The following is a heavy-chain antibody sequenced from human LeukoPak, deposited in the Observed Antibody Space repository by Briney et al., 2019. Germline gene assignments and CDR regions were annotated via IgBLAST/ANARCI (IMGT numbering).Heavy chain of an antibody. J-gene: IGHJ4*02. D-gene: IGHD2-2*01. Sequence: PGGSLRLSCAASTFTFSSYPMSWVRQAPGKGLEWVSGINWKSDKIGYADSVKGRFTISRDNSKNSLYLQMNSLRVEDTALYYCAKDRYCTSSSCPIDYWGQGTMVTVSS. V-gene: IGHV3-9*01. CDR1: TFTFSSYP. CDR2: INWKSDKI. CDR3: AKDRYCTSSSCPIDY.